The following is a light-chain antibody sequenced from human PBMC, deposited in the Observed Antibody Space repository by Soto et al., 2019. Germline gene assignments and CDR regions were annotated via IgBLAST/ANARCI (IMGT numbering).Light chain of an antibody. Sequence: DIQLTQSPSFLSASVGDRVTITCRASQGISSYLAWYQQKPGNAPKLLIYAASTLQSGVPSRFSGSGSGTDFTLTISSLQPEDFTTYYCQQLDSYPLTFGGGTKVEIK. V-gene: IGKV1-9*01. J-gene: IGKJ4*01. CDR1: QGISSY. CDR3: QQLDSYPLT. CDR2: AAS.